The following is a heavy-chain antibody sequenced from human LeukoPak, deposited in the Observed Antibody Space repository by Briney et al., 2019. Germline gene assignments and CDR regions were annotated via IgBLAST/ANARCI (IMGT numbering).Heavy chain of an antibody. CDR2: VSYDGANK. Sequence: GRSLRLSCAASGFSFSNYGLHWVRQAPGKGLEWLAVVSYDGANKYYADSVKGRFTISRDNFKNTLYLQMNSLRAEDTAMYYCAKAGYSSGWVDYWGQGTLVTVSS. CDR3: AKAGYSSGWVDY. D-gene: IGHD6-19*01. CDR1: GFSFSNYG. J-gene: IGHJ4*02. V-gene: IGHV3-30*18.